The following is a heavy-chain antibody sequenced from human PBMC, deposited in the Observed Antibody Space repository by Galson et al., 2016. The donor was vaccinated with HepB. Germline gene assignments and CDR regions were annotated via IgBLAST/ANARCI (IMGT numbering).Heavy chain of an antibody. J-gene: IGHJ4*02. D-gene: IGHD1-26*01. CDR2: VSDSSSTT. CDR1: GFTFNNYA. V-gene: IGHV3-23*01. Sequence: SLRLSCAASGFTFNNYAMSWVRQAPGKGLECVSVVSDSSSTTYSGDSVKGRFTISKDNSRNTLYLQMNTLRAEDTAIYYCAKGRVGITTSALDYWGQGTLVTVSS. CDR3: AKGRVGITTSALDY.